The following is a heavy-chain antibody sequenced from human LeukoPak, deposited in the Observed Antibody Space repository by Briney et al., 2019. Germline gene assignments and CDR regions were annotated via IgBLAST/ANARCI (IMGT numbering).Heavy chain of an antibody. CDR1: GFTFSSYA. V-gene: IGHV3-30*04. CDR2: ISYDGSNK. CDR3: ARDLAVAGGFDY. Sequence: GRSLRLSCAASGFTFSSYAMHWVRQAPGKGLEWVAVISYDGSNKYYADSVKGRFTISGDNSKNTLYLQMNSLRAEDTAVYYCARDLAVAGGFDYWGQGTLVTVSS. D-gene: IGHD6-19*01. J-gene: IGHJ4*02.